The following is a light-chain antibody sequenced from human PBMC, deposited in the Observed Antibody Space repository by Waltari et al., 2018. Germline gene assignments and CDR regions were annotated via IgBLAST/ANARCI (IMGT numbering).Light chain of an antibody. J-gene: IGLJ3*02. Sequence: SYVLTQPPSVSVAPGKTARIACGGNNIGAKSVHWYQERPGQAPVLIIYYDSVRPSGIPERFSGSNSGNTATLTISRVEAGDEADYYWQGWDYDTAHLVFGGGTTLTVV. V-gene: IGLV3-21*04. CDR3: QGWDYDTAHLV. CDR2: YDS. CDR1: NIGAKS.